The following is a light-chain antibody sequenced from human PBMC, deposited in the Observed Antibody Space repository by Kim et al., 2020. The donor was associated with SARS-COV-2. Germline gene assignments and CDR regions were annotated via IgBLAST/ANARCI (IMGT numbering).Light chain of an antibody. V-gene: IGKV1-39*01. CDR1: QSSSNF. CDR2: AAT. CDR3: QHVYSTPPWT. Sequence: SVRDSRTSTCSPSQSSSNFVYSYQQKPGKAPKLLMFAATSKQGGVPSWLSGGGAATDFSLIISSLPHDDFATYYYQHVYSTPPWTFGQGTKVDIK. J-gene: IGKJ1*01.